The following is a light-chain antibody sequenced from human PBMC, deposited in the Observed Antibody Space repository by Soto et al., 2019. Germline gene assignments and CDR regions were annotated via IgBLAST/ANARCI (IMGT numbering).Light chain of an antibody. CDR3: QHYGNSPPSVT. J-gene: IGKJ3*01. Sequence: EIVLTQSPGTLSLSQGERATLSCRASQSVSSSYLAWYQQKPGQAPRLLIYGASSRATGIPDRFSGSGSGTDFTLTINRLEPEDFAVYYCQHYGNSPPSVTFGPGTKVDIK. V-gene: IGKV3-20*01. CDR1: QSVSSSY. CDR2: GAS.